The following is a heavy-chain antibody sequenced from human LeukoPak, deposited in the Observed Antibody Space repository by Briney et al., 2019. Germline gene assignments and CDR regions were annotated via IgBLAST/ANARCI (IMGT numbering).Heavy chain of an antibody. CDR2: IYYSGST. Sequence: SETLSLTCTVSGGSISSGGYYWSWIRQHPGKGLEWIGYIYYSGSTYYNPSLKSRVTISVDRSKNQFSLKLSSVTAADTAVYYCARDQHEWERGWFGGFDGMDVWGQGTTVTVSS. V-gene: IGHV4-31*03. CDR1: GGSISSGGYY. CDR3: ARDQHEWERGWFGGFDGMDV. J-gene: IGHJ6*02. D-gene: IGHD3-10*01.